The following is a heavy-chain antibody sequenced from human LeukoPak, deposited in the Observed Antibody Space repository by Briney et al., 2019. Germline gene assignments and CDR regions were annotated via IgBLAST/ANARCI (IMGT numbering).Heavy chain of an antibody. CDR3: AKRVVHDYYYYGMDV. CDR2: ISGSGGST. J-gene: IGHJ6*04. V-gene: IGHV3-23*01. CDR1: GFTFSSYA. Sequence: GGSLRLSCAASGFTFSSYAMSWVRQAPGKGLEWVSAISGSGGSTYYADSVKGRFTISRDNSKNTLYLQTNSLRAEDTAVYYCAKRVVHDYYYYGMDVWGKGTTVTVSS. D-gene: IGHD5/OR15-5a*01.